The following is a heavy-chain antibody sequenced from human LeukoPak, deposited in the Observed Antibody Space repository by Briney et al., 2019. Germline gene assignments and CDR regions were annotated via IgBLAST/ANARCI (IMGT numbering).Heavy chain of an antibody. CDR2: IIPIFGTA. CDR3: AREFFDSSGYYLEYYFDY. D-gene: IGHD3-22*01. Sequence: ASVKVSCKASGGTFSSYAISWVRQAPGQGLEWMGRIIPIFGTANYAQKFQGRVTITTDESTSTAYMELSSLRSEDTAVYYCAREFFDSSGYYLEYYFDYWGQGTLVTVSS. CDR1: GGTFSSYA. V-gene: IGHV1-69*05. J-gene: IGHJ4*02.